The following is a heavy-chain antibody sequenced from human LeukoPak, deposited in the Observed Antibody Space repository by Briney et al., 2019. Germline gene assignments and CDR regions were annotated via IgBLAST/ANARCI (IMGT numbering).Heavy chain of an antibody. V-gene: IGHV3-74*01. J-gene: IGHJ4*02. CDR3: VRGQTIDY. CDR2: IKSDGTGI. Sequence: PGGPLRLTSASDRFTFRDYWRYSVRQAPGKRLVWVSRIKSDGTGILYADFVEGRFTISRDNAKNVLYMQMTSLRDEDTAVYYCVRGQTIDYWGQGILVTVSS. CDR1: RFTFRDYW.